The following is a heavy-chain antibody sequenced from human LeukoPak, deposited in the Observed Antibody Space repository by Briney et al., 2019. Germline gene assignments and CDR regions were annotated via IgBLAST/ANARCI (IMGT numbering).Heavy chain of an antibody. Sequence: ASVKVSCKASGYSFTTYDINWVRQAPGQGLEWMGWMRPKKSDTGYARKFQDRVTLTWNISTDTAYMELHSLTAEDTAVYFCAGGPPEDTSSGYWGQGTLVTVSS. V-gene: IGHV1-8*01. J-gene: IGHJ4*02. D-gene: IGHD3-22*01. CDR2: MRPKKSDT. CDR3: AGGPPEDTSSGY. CDR1: GYSFTTYD.